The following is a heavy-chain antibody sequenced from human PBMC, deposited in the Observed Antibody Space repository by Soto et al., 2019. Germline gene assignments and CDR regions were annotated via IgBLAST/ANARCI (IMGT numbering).Heavy chain of an antibody. CDR1: GFTFDDYA. D-gene: IGHD2-2*01. J-gene: IGHJ4*02. CDR2: ISWNSGSI. Sequence: EVQLVESGGGLVQPGRSLRLSCAASGFTFDDYAMHWVRQAPGKGLEWVSGISWNSGSIGYADSVKGPFTISRDNAKNSLYRQINSLSAADTALYYCAKGGQLLVEGGGYWGQGTLVTVSS. CDR3: AKGGQLLVEGGGY. V-gene: IGHV3-9*01.